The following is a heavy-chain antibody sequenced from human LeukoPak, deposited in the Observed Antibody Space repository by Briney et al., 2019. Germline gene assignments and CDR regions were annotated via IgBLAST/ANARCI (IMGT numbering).Heavy chain of an antibody. CDR3: ARDPLDGIAAAGPYFDY. CDR1: GGSISSSSYY. V-gene: IGHV3-11*04. Sequence: LSLTCTVSGGSISSSSYYWGWIRQPPGKGLEWVSYISSSGSTIYYADSVKGRFTISRDNAKNALYLQMNSLRAEDTAVYYCARDPLDGIAAAGPYFDYWGQGTLVTVSS. CDR2: ISSSGSTI. D-gene: IGHD6-13*01. J-gene: IGHJ4*02.